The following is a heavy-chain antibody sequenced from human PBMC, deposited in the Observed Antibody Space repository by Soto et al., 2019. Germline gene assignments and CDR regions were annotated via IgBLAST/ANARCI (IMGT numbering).Heavy chain of an antibody. CDR2: INTATGDT. J-gene: IGHJ4*02. D-gene: IGHD2-15*01. CDR3: ARTRGYCSGGSCYPRDH. CDR1: GYRFTAYD. Sequence: QVQLVQSGAGVQKPGATANISCKASGYRFTAYDMHWVRQAPGQRLEWLGWINTATGDTKYSPSFQGRVTLSRDTSATTAYMELSGLRFEDTAVYYCARTRGYCSGGSCYPRDHWGQGTLVTVSS. V-gene: IGHV1-3*04.